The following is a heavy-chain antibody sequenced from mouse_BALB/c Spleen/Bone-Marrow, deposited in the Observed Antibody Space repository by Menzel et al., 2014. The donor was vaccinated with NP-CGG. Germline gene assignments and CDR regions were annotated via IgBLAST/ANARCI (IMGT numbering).Heavy chain of an antibody. J-gene: IGHJ2*01. CDR1: GYTFSNYW. Sequence: VQLQQSGTVLARPGAAVKMSCKASGYTFSNYWMHWVKQRPGQGLEWIGTIYPGNSDTTYSQKFKGKATLTAVTSTSTAYMELSSLTNEDSAVYYCTTLARNKFDYWGQGTTLTVSS. CDR3: TTLARNKFDY. CDR2: IYPGNSDT. D-gene: IGHD3-1*01. V-gene: IGHV1-5*01.